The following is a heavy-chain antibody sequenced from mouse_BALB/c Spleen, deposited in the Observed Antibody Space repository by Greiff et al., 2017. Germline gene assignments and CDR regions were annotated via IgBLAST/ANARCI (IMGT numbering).Heavy chain of an antibody. CDR1: GFAFSSYD. Sequence: EVKLVESGGGLVKPGGSLKLSCAASGFAFSSYDMSWVRQTPEKRLEWVAYISSGGGSTYYPDTVKGRFTISRDNAKNTLYLQMSSLKSEDTAMYYCARHWAAMDYWGQGTSVTVSS. CDR3: ARHWAAMDY. V-gene: IGHV5-12-1*01. CDR2: ISSGGGST. J-gene: IGHJ4*01.